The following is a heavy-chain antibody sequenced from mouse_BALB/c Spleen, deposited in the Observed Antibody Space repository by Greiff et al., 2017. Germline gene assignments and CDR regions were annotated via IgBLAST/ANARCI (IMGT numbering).Heavy chain of an antibody. V-gene: IGHV7-3*02. J-gene: IGHJ2*01. CDR2: IRNKANGYTT. CDR3: ARLRPYFDD. Sequence: EVQLQQSGGGLVQPGGSLRLSCATSGFTFTDYYMSWVRQPPGKALEWLGFIRNKANGYTTEYSASVKGRFTISRDNSQSILYLQMNTLRAEDSATYYCARLRPYFDDWGQGTTLTVSS. D-gene: IGHD2-12*01. CDR1: GFTFTDYY.